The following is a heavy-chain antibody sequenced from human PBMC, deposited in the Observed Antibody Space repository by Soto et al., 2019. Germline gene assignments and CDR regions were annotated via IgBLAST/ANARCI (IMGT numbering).Heavy chain of an antibody. CDR3: AKNDYSSCSGMEY. CDR2: IKWNSGSI. D-gene: IGHD3-10*02. CDR1: GSTLADYA. Sequence: EVQLVESGGGLVQPGRSLRLSCAASGSTLADYAMHSVRQGPGKGLERVSSIKWNSGSIGYADSVKGRFTISRDNAKNSLYLQMNSRRAVDTALYYGAKNDYSSCSGMEYWGQGTLVTVSS. V-gene: IGHV3-9*01. J-gene: IGHJ4*02.